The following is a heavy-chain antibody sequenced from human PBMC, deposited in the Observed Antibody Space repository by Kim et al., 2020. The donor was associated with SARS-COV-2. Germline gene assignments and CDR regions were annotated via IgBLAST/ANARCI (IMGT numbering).Heavy chain of an antibody. CDR3: ARARIVGATFDY. V-gene: IGHV1-3*01. Sequence: KYSQKFQGRVTITRDTSASTAYMELSSLRSEDTAVYYCARARIVGATFDYWGQGTLVTVSS. J-gene: IGHJ4*02. D-gene: IGHD1-26*01.